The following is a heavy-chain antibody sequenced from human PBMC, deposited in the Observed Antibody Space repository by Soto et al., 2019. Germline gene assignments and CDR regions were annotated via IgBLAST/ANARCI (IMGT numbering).Heavy chain of an antibody. CDR1: GYTFTGYD. Sequence: DSVQVSCKASGYTFTGYDMHWVRQAPGQGIEWMGWINPNSGGTNYAQKFQGRVTMTRDTSISTAYMELSRLRSDDTAVYYCAISSDCCGTSRDRKDVSAQRKTV. J-gene: IGHJ6*02. CDR2: INPNSGGT. D-gene: IGHD2-2*01. CDR3: AISSDCCGTSRDRKDV. V-gene: IGHV1-2*02.